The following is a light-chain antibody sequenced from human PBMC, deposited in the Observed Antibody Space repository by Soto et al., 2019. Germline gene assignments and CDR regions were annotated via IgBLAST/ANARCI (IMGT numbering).Light chain of an antibody. CDR3: ASYGGRDDMI. CDR2: GVT. J-gene: IGLJ2*01. V-gene: IGLV2-8*01. CDR1: SSDVGGYDR. Sequence: QSALTQPPSAPGSPGQSVTISCTGTSSDVGGYDRVSWFQQHPGKAPKLLIYGVTDRISGVPYRFSGSKSGNTASLTVSGLQAEDEADYYCASYGGRDDMIFGGGTKLTVL.